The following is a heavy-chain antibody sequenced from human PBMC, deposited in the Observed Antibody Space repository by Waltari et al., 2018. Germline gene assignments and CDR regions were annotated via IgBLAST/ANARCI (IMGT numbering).Heavy chain of an antibody. CDR2: ISSSSGCI. D-gene: IGHD5-12*01. CDR3: ARAEDVDIVATITRDGMDV. CDR1: GFTFSSYS. V-gene: IGHV3-21*01. J-gene: IGHJ6*02. Sequence: EVQLLESGGGLVKPGGSLRLSCAASGFTFSSYSMNWVRQAPGKRLEWVSSISSSSGCIYYAESVKGRFTISRDNAKNSLYLQMSSLRAEDTAVYYCARAEDVDIVATITRDGMDVWGQGTTVTVSS.